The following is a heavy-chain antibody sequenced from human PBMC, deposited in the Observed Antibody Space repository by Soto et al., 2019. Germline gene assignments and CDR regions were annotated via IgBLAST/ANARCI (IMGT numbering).Heavy chain of an antibody. D-gene: IGHD1-26*01. V-gene: IGHV3-74*01. CDR2: IDSYSTTT. CDR3: ARGGAVGVDY. Sequence: GGSLRLSCTASGFTFNNNWMHWVRQAPGKGLVWVARIDSYSTTTNYADSVKGRFTISRDNAKNTVFLHLNSLTDEDTAVYYCARGGAVGVDYWGQGTLVTVSS. CDR1: GFTFNNNW. J-gene: IGHJ4*02.